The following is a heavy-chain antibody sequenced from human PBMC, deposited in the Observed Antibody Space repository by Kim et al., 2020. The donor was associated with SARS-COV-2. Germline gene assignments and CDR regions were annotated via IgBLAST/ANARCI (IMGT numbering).Heavy chain of an antibody. CDR3: ARDPHYGGNMFHYYGMDV. CDR1: GDTFSSYA. D-gene: IGHD4-17*01. J-gene: IGHJ6*02. V-gene: IGHV1-69*13. CDR2: IIPIFGTA. Sequence: SVKVSCKASGDTFSSYAISWVRQAPGQGLEWMGGIIPIFGTANYAQKFQGRVTITADESTSTAYMELSSLRSEDTAVYYCARDPHYGGNMFHYYGMDVWGQGTTVTVSS.